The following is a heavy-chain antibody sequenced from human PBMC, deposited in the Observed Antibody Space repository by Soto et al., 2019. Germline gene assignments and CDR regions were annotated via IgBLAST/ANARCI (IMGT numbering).Heavy chain of an antibody. CDR1: GFTFSSYG. Sequence: ESGGGVVQPGRSLRLSCAASGFTFSSYGMHWVRQAPGKGLEWVAVISYDGSNKYYADSVKGRFTISRDNSKNTLYLQMNSLRAEDTAVYYCAKAFEVINFDYWGQGTLVTVSS. V-gene: IGHV3-30*18. CDR2: ISYDGSNK. J-gene: IGHJ4*02. CDR3: AKAFEVINFDY. D-gene: IGHD2-21*01.